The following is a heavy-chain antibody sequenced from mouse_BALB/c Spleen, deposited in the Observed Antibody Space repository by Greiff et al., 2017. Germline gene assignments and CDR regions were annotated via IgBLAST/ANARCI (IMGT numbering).Heavy chain of an antibody. D-gene: IGHD2-10*02. V-gene: IGHV5-12-1*01. CDR1: GFAFSSYD. J-gene: IGHJ2*01. CDR3: AREYGKGYFDY. Sequence: EVQVVESGGGLVKPGGSLKLSCAASGFAFSSYDMSWVRQTPEKRLEWVAYISSGGGSTYYPDTVKGRFTISRDNAKNTLYLQMSSLKSEDTAMYYCAREYGKGYFDYWGQGTTLTVSS. CDR2: ISSGGGST.